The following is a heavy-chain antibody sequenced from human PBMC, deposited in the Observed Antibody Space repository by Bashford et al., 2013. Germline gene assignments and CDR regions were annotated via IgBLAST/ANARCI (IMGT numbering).Heavy chain of an antibody. Sequence: SETLSLTCTVSGGSISSSSYYWGWIRQPPGKGLEWIGSIYYSGSTYYNPSLKSRVTISVDTSKNQFSLKLSSVTAADTAVYYCARGIGGYDFWSGSSTRNYYYYYGMDVWGQGTTVTVSS. CDR1: GGSISSSSYY. CDR2: IYYSGST. J-gene: IGHJ6*02. V-gene: IGHV4-39*01. D-gene: IGHD3-3*01. CDR3: ARGIGGYDFWSGSSTRNYYYYYGMDV.